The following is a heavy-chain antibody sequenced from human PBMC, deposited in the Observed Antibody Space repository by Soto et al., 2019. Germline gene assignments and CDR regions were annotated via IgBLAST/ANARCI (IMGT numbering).Heavy chain of an antibody. V-gene: IGHV1-69*06. CDR1: GGTFSSYA. Sequence: QVQLVQSGAEVKKPGSSVKVSCKASGGTFSSYAISWVRQAPGQGLEWMGGIIPIFGTANYAQKFQGRVTVYGDKTTSKADMGLSSPRSEDTAVYYRARGGGYYYDSRYWGQGTLVTVSS. CDR2: IIPIFGTA. D-gene: IGHD3-22*01. CDR3: ARGGGYYYDSRY. J-gene: IGHJ4*02.